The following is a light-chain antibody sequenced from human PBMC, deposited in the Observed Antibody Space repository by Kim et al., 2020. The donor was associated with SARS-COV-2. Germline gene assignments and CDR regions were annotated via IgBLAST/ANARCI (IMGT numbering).Light chain of an antibody. V-gene: IGKV3-15*01. Sequence: SPGERATFSCRASQSLRNSYLAWYQHKPGQAPRLLIYDASTRATGVPARFSGSGSGTEFTLTIANLQSEDFGVYYCQQYNDWPLTFGGGTKVDIK. CDR2: DAS. CDR1: QSLRNSY. J-gene: IGKJ4*01. CDR3: QQYNDWPLT.